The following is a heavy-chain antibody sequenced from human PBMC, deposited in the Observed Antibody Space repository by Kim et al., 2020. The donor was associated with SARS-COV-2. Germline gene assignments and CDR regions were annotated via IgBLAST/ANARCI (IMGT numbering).Heavy chain of an antibody. D-gene: IGHD1-26*01. J-gene: IGHJ3*02. CDR3: ARGVGANDAFDI. V-gene: IGHV4-30-2*05. Sequence: YYTPSPTSRVTISVGTSKNQFSLKLSSVTAADTAVYYCARGVGANDAFDIWGQGTMVTVSS.